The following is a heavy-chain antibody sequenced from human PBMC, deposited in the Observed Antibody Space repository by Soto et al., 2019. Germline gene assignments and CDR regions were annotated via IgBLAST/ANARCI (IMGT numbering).Heavy chain of an antibody. V-gene: IGHV3-74*01. CDR3: ARRAINYYYEDG. CDR2: IKRDGSTT. CDR1: KFAVIGCC. Sequence: CERQCCAYSKFAVIGCCIHWDRQAAGKGLEWVSRIKRDGSTTNYAESVKGRFTISRDNAKNTLYLEMNSPRVEDTADYYSARRAINYYYEDGWGKGTPATV. J-gene: IGHJ6*03.